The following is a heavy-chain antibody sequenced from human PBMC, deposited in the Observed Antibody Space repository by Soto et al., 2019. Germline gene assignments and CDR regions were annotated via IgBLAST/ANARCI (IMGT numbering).Heavy chain of an antibody. V-gene: IGHV3-48*02. J-gene: IGHJ6*02. CDR1: GFTFSSYS. CDR3: TKDQSRNLNHGDYYYYGMDL. CDR2: ISSSSSTI. Sequence: PGGSLRLSCAASGFTFSSYSMHWVRQAPGKGLEWVSYISSSSSTIYYADSVKGRFTISRDNAKNSLYLQMNSLRDEDTAVYYFTKDQSRNLNHGDYYYYGMDLWGPGTTVTVSS. D-gene: IGHD3-3*01.